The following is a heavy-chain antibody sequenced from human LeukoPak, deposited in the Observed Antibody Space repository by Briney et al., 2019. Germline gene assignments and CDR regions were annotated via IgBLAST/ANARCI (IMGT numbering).Heavy chain of an antibody. CDR2: INPSGGST. D-gene: IGHD3-22*01. V-gene: IGHV1-46*01. J-gene: IGHJ4*02. Sequence: GASVKVSXKASGYTFTSYYMHWVRQAPGQGLEWMGIINPSGGSTSYAQKFQGRVTMTRDTSTSTVYMELSSLRSEDTAVYYCARSLGTHHYDSSGPWGYFDYWGQGTLVTVSS. CDR1: GYTFTSYY. CDR3: ARSLGTHHYDSSGPWGYFDY.